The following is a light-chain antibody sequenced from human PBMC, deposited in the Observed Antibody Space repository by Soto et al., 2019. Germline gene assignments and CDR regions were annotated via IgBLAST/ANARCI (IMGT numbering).Light chain of an antibody. Sequence: QSVLTQPPSASASLGASVTLTCTLSSDYSSYKVDWYQQRPGKGPRFVMRVGTGGIVGSKGDGIPDRLSVLASGLNRYLTIKNIQEEDESDDHCGADHGSGSNFAVVFGGGTKLTVL. CDR3: GADHGSGSNFAVV. CDR1: SDYSSYK. J-gene: IGLJ2*01. CDR2: VGTGGIVG. V-gene: IGLV9-49*01.